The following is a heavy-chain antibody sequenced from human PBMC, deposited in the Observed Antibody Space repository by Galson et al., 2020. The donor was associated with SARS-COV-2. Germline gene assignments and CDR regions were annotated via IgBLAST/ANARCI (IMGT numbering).Heavy chain of an antibody. CDR2: MNPKSGNT. V-gene: IGHV1-8*03. CDR3: ARASKHYNFLTGYLNYYYYYMDV. J-gene: IGHJ6*03. CDR1: GYTFANYD. D-gene: IGHD3-9*01. Sequence: ASVKVSCEASGYTFANYDVNWVRQATGQGLERMGWMNPKSGNTGYAQRFQGRVTITRETSINTAYLELSSLRSEDTAVYYCARASKHYNFLTGYLNYYYYYMDVWGTGTTVTISS.